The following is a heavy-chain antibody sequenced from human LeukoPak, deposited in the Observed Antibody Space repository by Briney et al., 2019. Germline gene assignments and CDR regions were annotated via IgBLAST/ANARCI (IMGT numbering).Heavy chain of an antibody. V-gene: IGHV4-30-4*01. CDR3: ARYVVVTAKYYFDY. D-gene: IGHD2-21*02. J-gene: IGHJ4*02. Sequence: SETLSPTCTVSGGSISSGDYYWSWIRQPPGKGLEWIGYIYYSGSTYYNPSLKSRVTISVDTSKNQFSLKLSSVTAADTAVYYCARYVVVTAKYYFDYWGQGTLVTVSS. CDR2: IYYSGST. CDR1: GGSISSGDYY.